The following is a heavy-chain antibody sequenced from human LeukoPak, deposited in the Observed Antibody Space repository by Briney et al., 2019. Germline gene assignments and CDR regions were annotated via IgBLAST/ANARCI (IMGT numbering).Heavy chain of an antibody. J-gene: IGHJ4*02. CDR3: AKDRVGAMLYFDL. CDR1: EFTFSSYG. D-gene: IGHD1-26*01. Sequence: GGSLRLSCAASEFTFSSYGMHWVRQAPGKGLEWVAFIRYDGSNKYYADSVKGRFTISRDNSKNTLYLQINSLRAEDSAVYFCAKDRVGAMLYFDLWGQGTLVTVSS. CDR2: IRYDGSNK. V-gene: IGHV3-30*02.